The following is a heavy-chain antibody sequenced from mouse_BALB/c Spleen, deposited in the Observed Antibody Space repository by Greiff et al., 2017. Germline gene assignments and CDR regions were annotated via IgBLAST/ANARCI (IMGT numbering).Heavy chain of an antibody. CDR2: ISSGGST. CDR1: GFTFSSYA. CDR3: ARGTTATGYAMDY. D-gene: IGHD1-2*01. V-gene: IGHV5-6-5*01. J-gene: IGHJ4*01. Sequence: EVQVVESGGGLVKPGGSLKLSCAASGFTFSSYAMSWVRQTPEKRLEWVASISSGGSTYYPDSVKGRFTISRDNARNILYLQMSSLRSEDTAMYYCARGTTATGYAMDYWGQGTSVTVSS.